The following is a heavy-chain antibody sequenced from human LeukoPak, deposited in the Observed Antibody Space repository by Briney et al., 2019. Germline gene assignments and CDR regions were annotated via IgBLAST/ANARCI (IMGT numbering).Heavy chain of an antibody. J-gene: IGHJ4*02. CDR3: ARMTSYSSGCYFDY. D-gene: IGHD6-19*01. V-gene: IGHV4-59*01. CDR1: GGSISGYY. CDR2: IYYSGTT. Sequence: SETLSLTCTVTGGSISGYYWSWIRQPPGKGLEWIGFIYYSGTTNYNPSLKSRVTVSVDTSKNQFSLMLSSVTAADTAVYYCARMTSYSSGCYFDYGGQGTLVTVSS.